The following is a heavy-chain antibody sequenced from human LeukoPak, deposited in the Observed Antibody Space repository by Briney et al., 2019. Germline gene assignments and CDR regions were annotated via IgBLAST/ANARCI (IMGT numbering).Heavy chain of an antibody. CDR1: GFTFNSYG. CDR3: AKESIAAAVDY. Sequence: QTGGSLRLFCAASGFTFNSYGMHWVRQAPGKGLERVAVISYDGSNKYYADSVKGRFTISRDNSKNTLYLQMNSLRAEDTAVYYCAKESIAAAVDYWGQGTLVTVSS. J-gene: IGHJ4*02. D-gene: IGHD6-13*01. CDR2: ISYDGSNK. V-gene: IGHV3-30*18.